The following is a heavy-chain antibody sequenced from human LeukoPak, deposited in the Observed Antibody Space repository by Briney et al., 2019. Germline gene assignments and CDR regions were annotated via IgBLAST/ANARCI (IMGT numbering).Heavy chain of an antibody. V-gene: IGHV3-23*01. CDR3: AKGPHLGSSWVLGDYFDY. Sequence: PGGSLRLSCAASGFTLSSYAMSWVRQAPGKGLEWVSAISGSGGSTYYADSVKGRFTISRDNSKNTLYLQMNSLRAEDTAVYYCAKGPHLGSSWVLGDYFDYWGQGTLVTVSS. D-gene: IGHD6-13*01. CDR1: GFTLSSYA. J-gene: IGHJ4*02. CDR2: ISGSGGST.